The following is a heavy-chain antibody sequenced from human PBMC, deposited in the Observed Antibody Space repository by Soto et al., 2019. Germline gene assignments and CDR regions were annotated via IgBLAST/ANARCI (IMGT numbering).Heavy chain of an antibody. J-gene: IGHJ6*02. Sequence: QVQVVESGGGVVQPGRSLRLSCAASGFSFSTYGMHWVRQAPGKGLGWVALISHDGSNKYYADSVKGLFPICRNNSKDTLDLQMDSLRAEDTAVYYCANAISRIYPYAMDVWGLGTTVTVSS. CDR2: ISHDGSNK. V-gene: IGHV3-30*18. CDR1: GFSFSTYG. CDR3: ANAISRIYPYAMDV.